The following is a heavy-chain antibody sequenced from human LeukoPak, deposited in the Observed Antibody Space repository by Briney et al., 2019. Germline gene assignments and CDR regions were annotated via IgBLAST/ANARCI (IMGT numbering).Heavy chain of an antibody. CDR2: IYPGDSDT. J-gene: IGHJ4*02. CDR3: ARLSLIAAAGPGYFDY. Sequence: GESLKISCQGSGYSFTGYWIGWVRQMPGKGLEWMGIIYPGDSDTRYSPSFQGQVTISADKSISTAYLQWSSLKASDTAMYYCARLSLIAAAGPGYFDYWGQGTLVTVSS. V-gene: IGHV5-51*01. D-gene: IGHD6-13*01. CDR1: GYSFTGYW.